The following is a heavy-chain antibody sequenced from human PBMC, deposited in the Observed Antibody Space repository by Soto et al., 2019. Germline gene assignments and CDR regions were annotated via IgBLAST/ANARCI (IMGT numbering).Heavy chain of an antibody. Sequence: PGESLKISCKGSGYSFTTYCIGWVLQMPWKGLEWMGMIYPGDSDTRYSPSFQGQVTISADKSISTAYLQWSGLKASDTAMYYCAGNYTDYYDSSGDAFDIWGQGTMVTVSS. CDR1: GYSFTTYC. V-gene: IGHV5-51*01. D-gene: IGHD3-22*01. J-gene: IGHJ3*02. CDR3: AGNYTDYYDSSGDAFDI. CDR2: IYPGDSDT.